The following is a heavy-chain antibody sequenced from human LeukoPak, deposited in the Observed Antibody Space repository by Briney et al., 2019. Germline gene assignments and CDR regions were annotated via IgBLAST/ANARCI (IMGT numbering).Heavy chain of an antibody. V-gene: IGHV1-2*02. CDR2: INPNSGGT. Sequence: GASVKVSCKASGYTFTGYYMHWVRQAPGQGLEWMGWINPNSGGTNYAQKFQGRVTMTRDTSTSTAYMELSRLRSDDTAVYYYARVPNRVVAVAGKGIWFDPWGQGTLVTVSS. D-gene: IGHD6-19*01. J-gene: IGHJ5*02. CDR3: ARVPNRVVAVAGKGIWFDP. CDR1: GYTFTGYY.